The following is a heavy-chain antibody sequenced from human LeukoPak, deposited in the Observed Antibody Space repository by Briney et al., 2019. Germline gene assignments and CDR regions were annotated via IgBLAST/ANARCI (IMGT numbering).Heavy chain of an antibody. CDR1: GFIFTSYG. D-gene: IGHD1-26*01. CDR2: ISAGSSNT. CDR3: ARSAVQANNPLCFDF. Sequence: GGSLRLSCSASGFIFTSYGMNWVRQAPGSGLQWVAYISAGSSNTFYADSVKGRFTISRDDADNFLDLQMNSLSAEDTAVYCCARSAVQANNPLCFDFWGQGALGTVSS. J-gene: IGHJ4*02. V-gene: IGHV3-48*01.